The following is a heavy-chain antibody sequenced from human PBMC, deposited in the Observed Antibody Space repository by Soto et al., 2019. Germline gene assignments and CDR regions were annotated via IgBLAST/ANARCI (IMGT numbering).Heavy chain of an antibody. V-gene: IGHV1-69*12. Sequence: QVQLVQSGAEVKKPGSSVKVSCKASGGTFRNYAISWVRQAPGQGLVWMGGIIPMFGSAIYAQKFQGRVTINADESTSTAYMELSSLRSDDTAVYYCARDRVDYFGSGTHDYWGQGTLVTVSS. J-gene: IGHJ4*02. CDR3: ARDRVDYFGSGTHDY. D-gene: IGHD3-10*01. CDR1: GGTFRNYA. CDR2: IIPMFGSA.